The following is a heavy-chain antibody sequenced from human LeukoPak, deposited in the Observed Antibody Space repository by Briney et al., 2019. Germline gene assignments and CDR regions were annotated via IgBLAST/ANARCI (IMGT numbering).Heavy chain of an antibody. D-gene: IGHD2-15*01. J-gene: IGHJ4*02. CDR2: ISGSGGST. CDR1: GFTFSSYA. CDR3: TGYCSGGSCFTAGY. Sequence: GGSLRLSCAASGFTFSSYAMSWVRQAPGKGLEWVSAISGSGGSTYYADSVKGRFTISRDNSKNTLYLQMNSLRAEDTAVYYCTGYCSGGSCFTAGYWGQGTLVTVSS. V-gene: IGHV3-23*01.